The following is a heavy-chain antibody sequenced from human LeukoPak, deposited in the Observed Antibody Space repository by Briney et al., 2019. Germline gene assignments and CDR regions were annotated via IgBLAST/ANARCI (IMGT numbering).Heavy chain of an antibody. Sequence: SLRLSCAASGFTFDDYAMHWVRQAPGKGLEWVSGISWNSGSIGYADSVKGRFTISRDNAKNSLYLQMNSLRAEDTALYYCAKGPGEFDYWGQGTLVTVSS. CDR1: GFTFDDYA. CDR2: ISWNSGSI. V-gene: IGHV3-9*01. J-gene: IGHJ4*02. CDR3: AKGPGEFDY. D-gene: IGHD1-14*01.